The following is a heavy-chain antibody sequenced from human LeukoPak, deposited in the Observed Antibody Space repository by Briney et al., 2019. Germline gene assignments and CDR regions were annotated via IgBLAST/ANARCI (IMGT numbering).Heavy chain of an antibody. CDR1: GFTFSSSW. CDR3: ARWNNDWEFDY. Sequence: QSGGPLRLSCAASGFTFSSSWMTWVRQAPGKGLEWVAHIKEDGTEEYYVDSVKGRFTISRDNAKNSLSLQMNSLRAEDTAVYYCARWNNDWEFDYWGQGTLVSVSS. D-gene: IGHD1/OR15-1a*01. J-gene: IGHJ4*02. CDR2: IKEDGTEE. V-gene: IGHV3-7*05.